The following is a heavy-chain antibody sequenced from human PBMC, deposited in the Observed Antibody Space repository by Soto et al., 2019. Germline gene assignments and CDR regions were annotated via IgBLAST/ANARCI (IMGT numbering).Heavy chain of an antibody. Sequence: GGSLRLSCAASGFTFSNAWMSWVRQAPGKGLEWVGRIKSKTDGGTTDYAAPVKGRFTISRDDSKNTLYLQMNSLKTEDTAVYYCTRRSAARHPRNAFDIWGQGTMVTVSS. J-gene: IGHJ3*02. CDR1: GFTFSNAW. V-gene: IGHV3-15*01. D-gene: IGHD2-2*01. CDR3: TRRSAARHPRNAFDI. CDR2: IKSKTDGGTT.